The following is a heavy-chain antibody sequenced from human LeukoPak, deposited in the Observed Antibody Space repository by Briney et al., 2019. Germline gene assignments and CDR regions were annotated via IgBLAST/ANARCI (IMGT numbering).Heavy chain of an antibody. J-gene: IGHJ4*02. V-gene: IGHV4-34*01. CDR2: INHSGRT. CDR1: GGSFSGYN. D-gene: IGHD6-13*01. Sequence: SETLCLSCAVPGGSFSGYNWSGVRHPPGKGLEWSGEINHSGRTNYNPSTKRRASIPVQKSMNKTSLMLRSMTSADTTRHYSARGLIAAAVTWRGWGQGTLVSVS. CDR3: ARGLIAAAVTWRG.